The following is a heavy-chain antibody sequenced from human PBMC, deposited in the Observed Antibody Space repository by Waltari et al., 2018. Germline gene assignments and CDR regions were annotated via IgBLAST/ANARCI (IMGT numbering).Heavy chain of an antibody. D-gene: IGHD5-18*01. CDR1: GFSLSTSGVG. V-gene: IGHV2-5*01. J-gene: IGHJ4*02. CDR3: AHRLPDRYSYGYYYFDY. Sequence: QITLKESGPTLVKPTQTLTLTCTFSGFSLSTSGVGVGWIRQPPGKALEWLALIYWNDDKRYSPSLKSRLTITKDTSKNQVVLTMTNMDPVDTATYYCAHRLPDRYSYGYYYFDYWGQGTLVTVSS. CDR2: IYWNDDK.